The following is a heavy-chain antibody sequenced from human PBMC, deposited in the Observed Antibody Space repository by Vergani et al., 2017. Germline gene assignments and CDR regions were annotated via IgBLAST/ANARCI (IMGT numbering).Heavy chain of an antibody. J-gene: IGHJ3*02. V-gene: IGHV3-23*01. Sequence: EVQLLESGGGLVQPGGSLRLSCAASGFTFSSYAMSWVRQAPGKGLELVSAISGSGGSTYYADSVKGRFTISRDNSKNTLYLQMNSLRAEDTAVYYCEKDGGVCCSSTSCYSGAFDIWGQGTMVTVSS. CDR1: GFTFSSYA. D-gene: IGHD2-2*02. CDR3: EKDGGVCCSSTSCYSGAFDI. CDR2: ISGSGGST.